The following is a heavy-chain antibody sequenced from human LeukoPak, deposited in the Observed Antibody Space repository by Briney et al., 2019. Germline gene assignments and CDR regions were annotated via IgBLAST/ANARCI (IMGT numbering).Heavy chain of an antibody. CDR1: GFTFSSYA. Sequence: PGGSLRLSCAASGFTFSSYAINWVRQAPGKGLEWVSGISGSGDSTYYADSVKGRFTISTDNSKNPLYLQMNSLRAEDTAVYYCAKPDSGDYPFDYWGQGTLVTVSS. CDR3: AKPDSGDYPFDY. J-gene: IGHJ4*02. CDR2: ISGSGDST. D-gene: IGHD4-17*01. V-gene: IGHV3-23*01.